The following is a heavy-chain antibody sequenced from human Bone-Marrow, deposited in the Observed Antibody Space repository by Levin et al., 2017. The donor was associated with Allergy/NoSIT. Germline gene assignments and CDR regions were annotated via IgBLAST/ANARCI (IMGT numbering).Heavy chain of an antibody. Sequence: SGPTLVKPTQTLTLTCTFSGFSLTTSGMRVSWVRQPPGKALEWLARIDWDDDKFYSTSLKTRLTISKDTSKNQVVLTMTNMDPVDTATYYCARSNFCSGSRYYYGMDVWGQGTTVTVSS. V-gene: IGHV2-70*04. J-gene: IGHJ6*02. CDR1: GFSLTTSGMR. D-gene: IGHD3-3*01. CDR2: IDWDDDK. CDR3: ARSNFCSGSRYYYGMDV.